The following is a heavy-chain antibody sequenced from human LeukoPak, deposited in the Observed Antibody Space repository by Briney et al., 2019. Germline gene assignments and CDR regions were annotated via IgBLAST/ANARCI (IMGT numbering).Heavy chain of an antibody. V-gene: IGHV4-39*01. D-gene: IGHD2-21*01. CDR3: GRYDHPVISPIDS. Sequence: SETLSLTCTVSGGSISSSSYYGGWIRQPPGTGLEWIGSIYSGGNTYYNPSLKSRVTISVDASENQCSLRLSSVTAADTAVYYCGRYDHPVISPIDSWGQGTLVTVSS. CDR2: IYSGGNT. CDR1: GGSISSSSYY. J-gene: IGHJ4*02.